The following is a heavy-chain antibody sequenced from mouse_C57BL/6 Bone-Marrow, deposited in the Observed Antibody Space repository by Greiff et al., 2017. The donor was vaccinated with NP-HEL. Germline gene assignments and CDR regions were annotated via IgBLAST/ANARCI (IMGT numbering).Heavy chain of an antibody. D-gene: IGHD1-1*01. Sequence: EVQLQESGAELVRPGASVKLSCTASGFNIKDDYMHWVKQRPEQGLEWIGWIDPENGDTEYASKFQGKATITADTSSNTAYLQLSSLTSEDTAVYYCTPLSLYAMDYWGQGTSVTVSS. V-gene: IGHV14-4*01. CDR1: GFNIKDDY. CDR2: IDPENGDT. J-gene: IGHJ4*01. CDR3: TPLSLYAMDY.